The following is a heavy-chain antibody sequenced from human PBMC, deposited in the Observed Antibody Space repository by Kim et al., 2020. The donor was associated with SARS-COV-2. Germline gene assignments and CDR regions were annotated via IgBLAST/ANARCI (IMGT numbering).Heavy chain of an antibody. CDR2: IYHSGST. CDR3: ARDGLRWLRRYYFDY. D-gene: IGHD5-12*01. CDR1: GGSISSSNW. V-gene: IGHV4-4*02. J-gene: IGHJ4*02. Sequence: SETLSLTCAVSGGSISSSNWWSWVRQPPGKGLEWIGEIYHSGSTNYNPSLKSRVTISVDKSKNQFSLKLSSVTAADTAVYYCARDGLRWLRRYYFDYWGQGTLVTVSS.